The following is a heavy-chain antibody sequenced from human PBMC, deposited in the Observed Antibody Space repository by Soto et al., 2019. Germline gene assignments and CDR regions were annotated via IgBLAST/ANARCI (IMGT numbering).Heavy chain of an antibody. CDR3: ARDTETLGPRANDALDI. Sequence: QAQLVQSGAEMKKPGASVKVSCKATGYTFSAYTMNWVRQAPGQSLEWMGWINAGSGNTKYSQNFQGRVSITRDTSASTVYMELTGLTSEDTAVYSCARDTETLGPRANDALDIWGQGTMVTVSS. V-gene: IGHV1-3*01. J-gene: IGHJ3*02. CDR1: GYTFSAYT. CDR2: INAGSGNT. D-gene: IGHD3-3*02.